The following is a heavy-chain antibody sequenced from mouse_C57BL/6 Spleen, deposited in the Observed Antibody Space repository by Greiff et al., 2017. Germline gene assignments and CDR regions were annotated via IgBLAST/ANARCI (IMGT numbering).Heavy chain of an antibody. V-gene: IGHV1-82*01. CDR3: ARSYYYGSSQGDFDY. J-gene: IGHJ2*01. CDR2: IYPGDGDT. D-gene: IGHD1-1*01. CDR1: GYAFSSSW. Sequence: QVQLQQSGPELVKPGASVKISCKASGYAFSSSWMNWVKQRPGKGLEWIGRIYPGDGDTNYNGKFKGKATLTADKSSSTAYMQLSSLTSEDSAVYFCARSYYYGSSQGDFDYWGQGTTLTVSS.